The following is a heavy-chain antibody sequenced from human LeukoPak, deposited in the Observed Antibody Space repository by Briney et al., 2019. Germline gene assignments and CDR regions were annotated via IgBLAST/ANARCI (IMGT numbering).Heavy chain of an antibody. J-gene: IGHJ4*02. Sequence: GESLKISCKGSEYWFTRYWIAWVRQIPGKGLEWVGIIYIGGSDTRYSPSFQGQVTISADKSIRTAYLQWSSLRASDTAIYYCARHGDGGTFSYYFDYWGQGTLVTVSS. V-gene: IGHV5-51*01. CDR2: IYIGGSDT. CDR1: EYWFTRYW. CDR3: ARHGDGGTFSYYFDY. D-gene: IGHD2/OR15-2a*01.